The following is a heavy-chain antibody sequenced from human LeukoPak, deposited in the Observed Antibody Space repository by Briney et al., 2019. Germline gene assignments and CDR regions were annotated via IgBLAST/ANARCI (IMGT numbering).Heavy chain of an antibody. CDR1: GSSVSSDEYY. D-gene: IGHD3-3*01. Sequence: PSETLSLTCTVSGSSVSSDEYYWSWVRQYPGKGLEWIGYVYYSGSSNYIPSLESRVTMSVEVSKNQFSLELRSVTAADTAVYYCARVKVLRFLEWFLDFWGQGALVTVSS. V-gene: IGHV4-31*03. J-gene: IGHJ4*02. CDR2: VYYSGSS. CDR3: ARVKVLRFLEWFLDF.